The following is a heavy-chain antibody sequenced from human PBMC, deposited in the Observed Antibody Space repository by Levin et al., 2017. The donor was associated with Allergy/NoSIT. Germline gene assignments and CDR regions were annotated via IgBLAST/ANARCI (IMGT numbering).Heavy chain of an antibody. J-gene: IGHJ4*02. CDR2: INPNSGGT. CDR1: GYTFTGYY. Sequence: GESLKISCKASGYTFTGYYMHWVRQAPGQGLEWMGWINPNSGGTNYAQKFQGRVTMTRDTSISTAYMELSRLRSDDTAVYYCARDQCSGGSCHYYFDYWGQGTLVTVSS. CDR3: ARDQCSGGSCHYYFDY. V-gene: IGHV1-2*02. D-gene: IGHD2-15*01.